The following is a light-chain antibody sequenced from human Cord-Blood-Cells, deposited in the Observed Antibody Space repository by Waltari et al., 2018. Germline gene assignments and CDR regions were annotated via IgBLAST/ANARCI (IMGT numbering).Light chain of an antibody. CDR1: SSDVGSYNL. CDR3: CSYAGSSTWV. V-gene: IGLV2-23*01. Sequence: QSALTQPASVSGSPGQSITISCTGTSSDVGSYNLACWYQQHPGQAPQLMIYEGSNRPSGVSNRFSGSKSGNTASLTISGLQAEDEADYYCCSYAGSSTWVFGGGTKLPVL. CDR2: EGS. J-gene: IGLJ3*02.